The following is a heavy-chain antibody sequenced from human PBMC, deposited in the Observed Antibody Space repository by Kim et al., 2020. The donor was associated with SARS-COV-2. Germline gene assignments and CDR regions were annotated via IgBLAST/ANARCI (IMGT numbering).Heavy chain of an antibody. Sequence: GGSLRLSCAASGFTFSSYWMSWVRQAPGKGLEWVANIKQDGSEKYYVDSVKGRFTISRDNAKNSLYLQMNSLRAEDTAVYYCAREKLPKYSSSWPWSFDYWGQGTLVTVSS. V-gene: IGHV3-7*03. CDR1: GFTFSSYW. CDR3: AREKLPKYSSSWPWSFDY. J-gene: IGHJ4*02. D-gene: IGHD6-13*01. CDR2: IKQDGSEK.